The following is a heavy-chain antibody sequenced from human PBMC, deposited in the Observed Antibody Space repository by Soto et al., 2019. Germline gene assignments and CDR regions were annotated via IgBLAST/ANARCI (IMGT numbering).Heavy chain of an antibody. D-gene: IGHD2-2*01. CDR1: GYTFTGYY. J-gene: IGHJ6*02. CDR2: INPNSGGT. CDR3: AREKVPAAYYYYGMDV. Sequence: SVKVSCKASGYTFTGYYMHWVRQAPVQGLEWMGWINPNSGGTNYAQKFQGRVTMTRDTSISTAYMELSRLRSDDTAVYYCAREKVPAAYYYYGMDVWGQGTPVTVSS. V-gene: IGHV1-2*02.